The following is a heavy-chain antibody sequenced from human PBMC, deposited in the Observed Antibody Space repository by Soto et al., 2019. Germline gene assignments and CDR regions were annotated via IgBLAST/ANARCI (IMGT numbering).Heavy chain of an antibody. J-gene: IGHJ4*02. CDR1: GFSLTASGAG. V-gene: IGHV2-5*01. CDR2: IFWNGDK. CDR3: ARRLIVPASPQLDY. D-gene: IGHD1-26*01. Sequence: QITLKESGPTLVKPTQTLTLTCTFSGFSLTASGAGVAWIRQPPGKALEWLALIFWNGDKFYSSSLKSRLTITKDTSKNQVGHTMTYMDPVDAATYYCARRLIVPASPQLDYWGQGTLVTVSS.